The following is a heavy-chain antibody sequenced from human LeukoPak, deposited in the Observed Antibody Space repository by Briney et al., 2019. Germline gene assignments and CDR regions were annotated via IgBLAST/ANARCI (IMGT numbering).Heavy chain of an antibody. V-gene: IGHV3-7*01. CDR2: IKQDGSEK. J-gene: IGHJ4*02. Sequence: PGGSLRLSCAASGFMFRSYSMNWVRQAPGKGLEWVANIKQDGSEKHYVDSVKGRFIISRDNVENSLYLQMNSLRVEDTAVYYCGRTGDLSDYWGQGTLVTVSS. D-gene: IGHD7-27*01. CDR3: GRTGDLSDY. CDR1: GFMFRSYS.